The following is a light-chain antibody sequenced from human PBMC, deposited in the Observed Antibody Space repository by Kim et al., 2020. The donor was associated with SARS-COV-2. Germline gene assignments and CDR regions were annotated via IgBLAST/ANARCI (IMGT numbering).Light chain of an antibody. CDR1: QSVSSY. Sequence: EIVLPQSPATLSLSPGERATLSCRASQSVSSYLAWYQQKPGQAPRLLIYDASNRATGIPARFSGSGSGTDFTLTISSLEPEDFAVYYCQQRSNWYTFGQGTKLEI. J-gene: IGKJ2*01. V-gene: IGKV3-11*01. CDR3: QQRSNWYT. CDR2: DAS.